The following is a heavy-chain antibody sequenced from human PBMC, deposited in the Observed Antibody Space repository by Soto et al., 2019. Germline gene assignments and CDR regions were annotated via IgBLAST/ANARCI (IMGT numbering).Heavy chain of an antibody. J-gene: IGHJ6*02. CDR1: GGTFSSYA. Sequence: QVQLVQSGAEVKKPGSSVKVSYKASGGTFSSYAISWVRQAPGQGLEWMGGIIPIFGTANYAQKFQGRVTITADKSTSTAYMELSSLRSEDTAVYYCARSYYDILTGYSSHYYYGMDVWGQGTTVTVSS. D-gene: IGHD3-9*01. V-gene: IGHV1-69*06. CDR3: ARSYYDILTGYSSHYYYGMDV. CDR2: IIPIFGTA.